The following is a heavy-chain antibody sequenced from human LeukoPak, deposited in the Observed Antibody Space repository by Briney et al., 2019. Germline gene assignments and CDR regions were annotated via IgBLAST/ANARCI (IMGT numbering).Heavy chain of an antibody. J-gene: IGHJ6*03. V-gene: IGHV4-61*02. CDR2: LYPSGST. D-gene: IGHD3-10*01. CDR3: ARGLRVDGSGSYYNRAFGYYLDV. CDR1: GGSIISGSHC. Sequence: SETLSLTCTVSGGSIISGSHCWSWIRQPGGKGLEWIGLLYPSGSTNNSPSLKSRVTISVDTSKNQFSLKLSSMTAADTAVYYCARGLRVDGSGSYYNRAFGYYLDVRGKGTTVTVSS.